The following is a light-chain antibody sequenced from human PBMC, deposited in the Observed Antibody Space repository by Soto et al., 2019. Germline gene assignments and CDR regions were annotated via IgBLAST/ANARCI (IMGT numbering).Light chain of an antibody. J-gene: IGKJ1*01. Sequence: EIVLTQSPATLSLSPGEGATLSCRASQSVSSYLAWYQQKPGQAPRLLIYDASNRATGIPARFSGSGSGTDFTLTISSLEPEDFAVYYCQQRSNWPVTFGLGTKVEF. CDR3: QQRSNWPVT. CDR1: QSVSSY. V-gene: IGKV3-11*01. CDR2: DAS.